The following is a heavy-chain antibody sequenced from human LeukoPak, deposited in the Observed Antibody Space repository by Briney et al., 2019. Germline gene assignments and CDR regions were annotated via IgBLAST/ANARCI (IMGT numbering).Heavy chain of an antibody. D-gene: IGHD6-19*01. V-gene: IGHV3-30*18. CDR3: AKSMTLQWRGFFDL. J-gene: IGHJ2*01. CDR1: GFTFSCCG. Sequence: GGSLRLSCAASGFTFSCCGMHWVRQAPGKGLEWMASVSSDARQKDYADSVKGRFTISRDNSKNTLYLQKNSLRADDTAIYYCAKSMTLQWRGFFDLWGRGTHVTVSS. CDR2: VSSDARQK.